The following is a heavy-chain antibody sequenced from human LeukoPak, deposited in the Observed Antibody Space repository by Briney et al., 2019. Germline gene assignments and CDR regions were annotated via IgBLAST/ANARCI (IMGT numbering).Heavy chain of an antibody. Sequence: GESLRLSCADSGFTFSSYSMNWVRQAPGKGLEWVSYISSASNTIYYADSVKGRFTISRDNAKNSLYLQMNSLRAEDTAMYYCARDGWFGDYNWFDPWGQGTLVTVSS. CDR1: GFTFSSYS. CDR2: ISSASNTI. CDR3: ARDGWFGDYNWFDP. D-gene: IGHD3-10*01. V-gene: IGHV3-48*01. J-gene: IGHJ5*02.